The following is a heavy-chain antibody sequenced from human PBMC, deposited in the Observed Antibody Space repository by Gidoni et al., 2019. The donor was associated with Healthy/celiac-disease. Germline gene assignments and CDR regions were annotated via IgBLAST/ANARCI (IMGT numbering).Heavy chain of an antibody. CDR2: ISSSSSTI. J-gene: IGHJ3*02. CDR1: GFTFSSYS. CDR3: ARVNWGSQLDAFDI. D-gene: IGHD7-27*01. V-gene: IGHV3-48*02. Sequence: EVQLVESGGGLVQPGGSLRLSCAASGFTFSSYSMNWVRQAPGKGLEWVSYISSSSSTIYYADSVKGRFTISRDNAKNSLYLQMNSLRDEDTAVYYCARVNWGSQLDAFDIWGQGTMVTVSS.